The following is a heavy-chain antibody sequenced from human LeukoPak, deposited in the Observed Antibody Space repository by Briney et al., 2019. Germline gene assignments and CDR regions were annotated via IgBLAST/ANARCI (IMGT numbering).Heavy chain of an antibody. CDR1: GGSISSSSYY. CDR3: ARHGVMMDTAMAHYYYYYMDV. D-gene: IGHD5-18*01. CDR2: IYYSGST. Sequence: SETLSLTCTVSGGSISSSSYYWGWIRQPPGKGLEWIGSIYYSGSTYYNPSLKSRVTISVDTSKNQFSLKLSSVTAADTAVYYCARHGVMMDTAMAHYYYYYMDVWGKGTTVTISS. J-gene: IGHJ6*03. V-gene: IGHV4-39*01.